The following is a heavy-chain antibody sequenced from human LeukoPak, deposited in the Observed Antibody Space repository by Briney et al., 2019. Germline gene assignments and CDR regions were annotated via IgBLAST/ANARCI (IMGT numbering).Heavy chain of an antibody. CDR1: GFTVSSNY. CDR2: IYSGGST. V-gene: IGHV3-53*01. Sequence: PGGSLRLSCAVSGFTVSSNYMSWVRQAPGMGLEWVSVIYSGGSTYYADSVKGRFTVSRDNAKNSLYLQMDRLRAEDTAVYYCAGTHYYAFDIWGQGTMVTVSS. CDR3: AGTHYYAFDI. D-gene: IGHD3-10*01. J-gene: IGHJ3*02.